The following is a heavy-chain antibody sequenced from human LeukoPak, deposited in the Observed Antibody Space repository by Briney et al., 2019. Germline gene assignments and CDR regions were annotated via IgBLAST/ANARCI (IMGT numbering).Heavy chain of an antibody. CDR1: GFTFSRYW. D-gene: IGHD3-10*01. CDR2: IDEHGTTI. J-gene: IGHJ4*02. CDR3: ARDVGGAGSH. V-gene: IGHV3-74*01. Sequence: GSLRLSCAASGFTFSRYWMHWIRQAPGEGLVWVSRIDEHGTTIDYEDSVRDRFTISRDNAKNTLYLHMNSLRAEDTAMYYCARDVGGAGSHWGQGSLVTVSS.